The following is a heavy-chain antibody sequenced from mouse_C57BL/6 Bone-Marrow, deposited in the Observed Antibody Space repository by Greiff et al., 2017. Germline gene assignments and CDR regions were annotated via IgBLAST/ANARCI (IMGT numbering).Heavy chain of an antibody. CDR1: GYTFTSSW. Sequence: QVQLQQSGAELAKPGASVKLSCKASGYTFTSSWMPWVNQRPGQGLEWIGYINPSSGYTKYNQKFKDKAKLTADKSSSTAYMQLSSLTYEDSAVYYCAELGFAYWGQGTLVTVSA. CDR3: AELGFAY. V-gene: IGHV1-7*01. J-gene: IGHJ3*01. CDR2: INPSSGYT. D-gene: IGHD4-1*01.